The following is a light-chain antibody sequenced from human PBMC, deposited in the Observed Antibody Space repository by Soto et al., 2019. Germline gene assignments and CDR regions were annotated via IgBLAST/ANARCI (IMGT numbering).Light chain of an antibody. Sequence: EVVMTQSPATLSVSPGERATLSCRASQSVSSDLAWYQHKPGQAPRLLIYGASSRATGIPVRFSGSGSGTEFTLTISSLQSEDVAVYYCQHYKNRPLTCGGGTKVEIK. V-gene: IGKV3-15*01. CDR1: QSVSSD. CDR2: GAS. CDR3: QHYKNRPLT. J-gene: IGKJ4*02.